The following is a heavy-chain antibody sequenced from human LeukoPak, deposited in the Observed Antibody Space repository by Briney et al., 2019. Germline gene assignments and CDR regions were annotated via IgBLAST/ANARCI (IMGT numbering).Heavy chain of an antibody. CDR2: IIPIFGTA. CDR3: ARDGYSYGPGAY. D-gene: IGHD5-18*01. J-gene: IGHJ4*02. CDR1: GYTFTSYG. Sequence: SVKVSCKASGYTFTSYGISWVRQAPGQGLEWMGGIIPIFGTANYAQKFQGRVTITADESTSTAYMELSSLRSEDTAVYYCARDGYSYGPGAYWGQGTLVTVSS. V-gene: IGHV1-69*13.